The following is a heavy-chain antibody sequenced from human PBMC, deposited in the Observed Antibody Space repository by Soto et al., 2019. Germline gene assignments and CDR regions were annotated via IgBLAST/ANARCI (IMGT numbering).Heavy chain of an antibody. D-gene: IGHD3-3*02. CDR1: GGSISSSSYY. Sequence: PSETLSITCTVSGGSISSSSYYWGWIRQPPGKGLEWIGSIYYSGSTYYNPSLKSRVTISVDTSKNQFSLKLSSVTAADTAVYYCACIFSGGCGDCFCYYGMDVWGRGTTVTVSS. V-gene: IGHV4-39*01. CDR3: ACIFSGGCGDCFCYYGMDV. J-gene: IGHJ6*02. CDR2: IYYSGST.